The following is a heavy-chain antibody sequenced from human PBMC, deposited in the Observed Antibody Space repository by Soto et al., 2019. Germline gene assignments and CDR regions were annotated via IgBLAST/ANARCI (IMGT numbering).Heavy chain of an antibody. CDR3: AKDRSASGSYNGYFDY. CDR2: ISGSGGST. J-gene: IGHJ4*02. D-gene: IGHD1-26*01. V-gene: IGHV3-23*01. CDR1: GFTFSSYA. Sequence: PGGSLRLSCAASGFTFSSYAMSWVRQAPGEGLEWVSAISGSGGSTYYADSVKGRFTISRDNSKNTLYLQMNSLRAEDTAVYYCAKDRSASGSYNGYFDYWGQGTLVTVSS.